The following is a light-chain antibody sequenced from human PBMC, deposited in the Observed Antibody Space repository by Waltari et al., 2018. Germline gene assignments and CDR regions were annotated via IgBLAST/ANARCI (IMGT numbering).Light chain of an antibody. V-gene: IGKV1-39*01. CDR2: AAS. CDR1: QTLTTY. J-gene: IGKJ2*01. Sequence: DIQLTQSPSYLSASVGDRVTITCRASQTLTTYLNWYQQRPGTAPKFLIYAASNLETGVPSRFSGGGSATDFTLTISGLQPDDFATYYCQQSKEVPFTFGQGTKLEIK. CDR3: QQSKEVPFT.